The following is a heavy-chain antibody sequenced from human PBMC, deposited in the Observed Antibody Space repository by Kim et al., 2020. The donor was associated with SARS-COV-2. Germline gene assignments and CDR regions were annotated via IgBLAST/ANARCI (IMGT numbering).Heavy chain of an antibody. CDR3: ARECSGSYSLSPFDP. D-gene: IGHD3-10*02. Sequence: SETLSLTCTVSGGSISSSSYYWGWIRQSPGKGLEWIGSIYYSGSTYYNPSLKSRVTISVDTSKNQFSLKLSSVTAADTAVYYCARECSGSYSLSPFDPWGQGTLVTVSS. CDR1: GGSISSSSYY. V-gene: IGHV4-39*07. CDR2: IYYSGST. J-gene: IGHJ5*02.